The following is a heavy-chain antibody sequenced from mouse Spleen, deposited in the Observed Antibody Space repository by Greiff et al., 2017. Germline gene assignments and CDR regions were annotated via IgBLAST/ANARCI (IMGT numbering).Heavy chain of an antibody. Sequence: VKLQESGAELMKPGASVKLSCKATGYTFTGYWIEWVKQRPGHGLEWIGEILPGSGSTNYNEKFKGKATFTADTSSNTAYMQLSSLTTEDSAIYYCARGEIYYYGSSPHYYAMDYWGQGTSVTVSS. CDR2: ILPGSGST. CDR3: ARGEIYYYGSSPHYYAMDY. CDR1: GYTFTGYW. D-gene: IGHD1-1*01. V-gene: IGHV1-9*01. J-gene: IGHJ4*01.